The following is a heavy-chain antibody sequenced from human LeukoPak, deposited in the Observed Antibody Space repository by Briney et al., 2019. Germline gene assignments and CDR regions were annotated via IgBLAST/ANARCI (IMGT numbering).Heavy chain of an antibody. CDR1: GFTFSDYW. CDR3: AKRSYYAD. V-gene: IGHV3-48*04. J-gene: IGHJ4*02. CDR2: ISSSSSTI. D-gene: IGHD1-26*01. Sequence: GGSLRLSCAASGFTFSDYWMSWVRRAPGKGLEWVSYISSSSSTIYYADSVKGRFTISRDNAKNSLYLQMNSLRAEDTAVYYCAKRSYYADWGQGTLVTVSS.